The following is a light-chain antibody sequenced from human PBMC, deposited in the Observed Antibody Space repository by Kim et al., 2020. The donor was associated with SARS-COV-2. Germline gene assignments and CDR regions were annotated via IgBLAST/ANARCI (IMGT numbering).Light chain of an antibody. J-gene: IGLJ1*01. Sequence: SYELTQPLSVSVALGQTARISCGENIIVSKIVHWYQQKPGQAPVLVIYRDIIRPSGIPERFSGSNSGNTATLTISRVQAGDEADYYCQVWDSSTYVFGTGTKVTVL. CDR2: RDI. V-gene: IGLV3-9*01. CDR3: QVWDSSTYV. CDR1: IIVSKI.